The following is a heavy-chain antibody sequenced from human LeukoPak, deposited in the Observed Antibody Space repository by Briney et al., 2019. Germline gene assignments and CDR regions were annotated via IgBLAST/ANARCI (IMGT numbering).Heavy chain of an antibody. J-gene: IGHJ3*02. CDR3: ARDLNDYGDYENAFDI. D-gene: IGHD4-17*01. V-gene: IGHV4-39*07. Sequence: SETLSLTCTVSGGSISSSSYYWGWIRQPPGKGLEWIGSIYYSGSTYYNPSLKSRVTISVDTSKNQFSLKLSSVTAADTAVYYCARDLNDYGDYENAFDIWGQGTMVTVSS. CDR1: GGSISSSSYY. CDR2: IYYSGST.